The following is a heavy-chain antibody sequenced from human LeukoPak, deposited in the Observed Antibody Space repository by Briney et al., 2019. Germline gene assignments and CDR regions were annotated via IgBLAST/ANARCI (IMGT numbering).Heavy chain of an antibody. V-gene: IGHV1-69*05. CDR1: GYTFTSYY. Sequence: ASVKVSCKASGYTFTSYYMHWVRQAPGQGLEWMGGIIPIFGTANYAQKFQGRVTITTDESTSTAYMELSSLRSEDTAVYYCARTSGGASIDYWGQGTLVTVSS. CDR3: ARTSGGASIDY. D-gene: IGHD1-26*01. J-gene: IGHJ4*02. CDR2: IIPIFGTA.